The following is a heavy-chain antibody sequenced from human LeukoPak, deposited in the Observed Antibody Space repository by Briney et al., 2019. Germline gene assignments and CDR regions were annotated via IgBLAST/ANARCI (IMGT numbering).Heavy chain of an antibody. CDR2: IYTSGST. CDR1: GGSISSYY. D-gene: IGHD2-15*01. V-gene: IGHV4-4*07. CDR3: ARGEDCSGGSCYSGYYYGMDV. Sequence: PSETLSLTCTVSGGSISSYYWSWIRQPAGKGLEWIGRIYTSGSTNYNPSLKSRVTMSVATSKNQFSLKLSSVTAADTAVYYCARGEDCSGGSCYSGYYYGMDVWGQGTTVTVSS. J-gene: IGHJ6*02.